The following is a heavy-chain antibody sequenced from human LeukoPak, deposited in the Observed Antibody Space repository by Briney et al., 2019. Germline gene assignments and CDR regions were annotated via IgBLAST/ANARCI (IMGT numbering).Heavy chain of an antibody. J-gene: IGHJ6*03. V-gene: IGHV4-61*02. CDR3: ASCHNFGYYYYYMDV. CDR1: GGSVSSSSYY. CDR2: IYTSGST. Sequence: PSQTLSLTCTVSGGSVSSSSYYWSWTRQPAGKGLEWNGRIYTSGSTNYNPSLKSRVTISVDTSKNQFSLKLSSVTAADTAVYYCASCHNFGYYYYYMDVWGKGTTVTVSS. D-gene: IGHD3-10*01.